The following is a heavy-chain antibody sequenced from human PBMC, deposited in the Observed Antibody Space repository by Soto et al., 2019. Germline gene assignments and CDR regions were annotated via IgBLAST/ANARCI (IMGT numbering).Heavy chain of an antibody. CDR3: ARVVRNYGSGSFQERENWFDP. CDR1: GGSISSGGYY. CDR2: IYYSGST. J-gene: IGHJ5*02. D-gene: IGHD3-10*01. Sequence: TSETLSLTCTVSGGSISSGGYYWSWIRQHPGKGLEWIGYIYYSGSTYYNPSLKSRVTISVDTSKNQFSLKLSSVTAADTAVYYCARVVRNYGSGSFQERENWFDPWGQGTLVTVSS. V-gene: IGHV4-31*03.